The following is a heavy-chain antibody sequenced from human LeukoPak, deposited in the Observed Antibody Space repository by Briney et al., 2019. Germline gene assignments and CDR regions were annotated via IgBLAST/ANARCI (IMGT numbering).Heavy chain of an antibody. V-gene: IGHV3-7*01. CDR1: GFTFSSYW. CDR3: ATYSGPDKLDALDI. D-gene: IGHD5-12*01. J-gene: IGHJ3*02. CDR2: IKKDGSEI. Sequence: PGGSLRLSCAASGFTFSSYWMSWVRQAPGKGLEWVANIKKDGSEIFYVDSVKGRFTISRDNAKTSLYLQMNSLRAEDTAVYYCATYSGPDKLDALDIWGQGTMVTVSS.